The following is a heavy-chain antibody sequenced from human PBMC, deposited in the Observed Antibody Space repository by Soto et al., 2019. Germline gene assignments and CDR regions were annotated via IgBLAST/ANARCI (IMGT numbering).Heavy chain of an antibody. Sequence: QVQLVQSGAEVKKPGSSVKVSCKASGGTFSSYTISWVRQAPGQGLEWMGRIIPILGIANYAQKFQGRVTITADKSTSTAYMELSSLRSEDTAVYYCARDGNKPWASIAARPRWFDPWGQGTLVTVSS. CDR3: ARDGNKPWASIAARPRWFDP. J-gene: IGHJ5*02. D-gene: IGHD6-6*01. CDR1: GGTFSSYT. V-gene: IGHV1-69*08. CDR2: IIPILGIA.